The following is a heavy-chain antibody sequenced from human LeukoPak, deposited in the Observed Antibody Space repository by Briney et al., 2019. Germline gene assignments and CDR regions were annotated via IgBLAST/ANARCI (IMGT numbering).Heavy chain of an antibody. Sequence: ASVKVSCKASGGTFSSYAISWVRQAPGQGLEWMGGIIPIFGTANYAQKFQGRVTITADKSTSTAYMELSSLRSEDTAVYYCARNEVAPTPGSRFDAFDIWGQGTMVTVSS. CDR1: GGTFSSYA. J-gene: IGHJ3*02. V-gene: IGHV1-69*06. D-gene: IGHD2-15*01. CDR3: ARNEVAPTPGSRFDAFDI. CDR2: IIPIFGTA.